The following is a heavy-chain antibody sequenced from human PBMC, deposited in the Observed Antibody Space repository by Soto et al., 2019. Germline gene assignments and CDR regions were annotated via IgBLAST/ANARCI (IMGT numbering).Heavy chain of an antibody. CDR1: GYTFPSYG. V-gene: IGHV1-18*04. CDR3: ARVDSSSSNYYYYYGMDV. CDR2: ISAYNGNT. J-gene: IGHJ6*02. D-gene: IGHD6-6*01. Sequence: ASGKVACKASGYTFPSYGISWVRQAPGRGLEWMGWISAYNGNTNYAQKLQGRVTMTTDTSTSTAYMELRSLRSDDTAVYYCARVDSSSSNYYYYYGMDVWGQGTTVTVSS.